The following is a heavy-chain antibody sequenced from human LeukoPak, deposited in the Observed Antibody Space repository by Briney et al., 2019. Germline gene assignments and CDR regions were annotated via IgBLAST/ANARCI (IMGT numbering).Heavy chain of an antibody. CDR1: GGSITSDY. Sequence: KPSETLSLTCTVSGGSITSDYWTWIRQPPTKGLEWIGYIYYNGATSYNPSLKSRVTMSLDTSKKHFSLKMTSVTAADTAVYYRARYGGSGWVIDKWGQGTLVTVSS. D-gene: IGHD6-19*01. V-gene: IGHV4-59*08. CDR3: ARYGGSGWVIDK. J-gene: IGHJ4*02. CDR2: IYYNGAT.